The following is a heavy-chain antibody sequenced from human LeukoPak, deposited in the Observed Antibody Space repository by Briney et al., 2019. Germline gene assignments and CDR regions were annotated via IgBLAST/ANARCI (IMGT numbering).Heavy chain of an antibody. CDR1: GGTFSSYA. V-gene: IGHV1-69*06. D-gene: IGHD3-10*01. Sequence: SVKVSCKASGGTFSSYAISWVRQAPGQGLEWMGGIIPIFGTANYAQKFQGRVTITADKSTSTAYLELSSLRSEDTAVYYCAKDLAGMVRGVKVRSPDYWGQGTLVTVSS. CDR2: IIPIFGTA. J-gene: IGHJ4*02. CDR3: AKDLAGMVRGVKVRSPDY.